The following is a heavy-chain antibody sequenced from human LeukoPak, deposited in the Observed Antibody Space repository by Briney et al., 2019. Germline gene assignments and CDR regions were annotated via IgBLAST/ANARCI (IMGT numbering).Heavy chain of an antibody. Sequence: GSLRLSCAASGFTFSSYAMHWVRQAPGKGLEYVSAISSNGGSTYYANSVKGRFTISRDNSKNTLYLQMGSLRAEDMAVYYCARDGVYCSGGSCYFVSAFDIWGQGTMVTVSS. CDR1: GFTFSSYA. V-gene: IGHV3-64*01. CDR3: ARDGVYCSGGSCYFVSAFDI. J-gene: IGHJ3*02. CDR2: ISSNGGST. D-gene: IGHD2-15*01.